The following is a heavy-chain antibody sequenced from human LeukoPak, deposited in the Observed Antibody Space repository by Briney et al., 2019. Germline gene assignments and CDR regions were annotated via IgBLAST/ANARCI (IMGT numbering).Heavy chain of an antibody. CDR3: AREWAAAGATNWFDP. J-gene: IGHJ5*02. D-gene: IGHD6-13*01. CDR1: GYTFTCYY. CDR2: INPNSGGT. Sequence: ASVKVSCKASGYTFTCYYLHWVRQAPGQGLEWMGWINPNSGGTNYAQKFQGRVTMTRYTSISTAYMELSRLRSDDTAVYYCAREWAAAGATNWFDPWGQGNLVTVSS. V-gene: IGHV1-2*02.